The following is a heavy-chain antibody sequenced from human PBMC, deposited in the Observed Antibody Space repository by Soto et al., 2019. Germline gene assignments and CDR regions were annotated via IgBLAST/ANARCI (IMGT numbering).Heavy chain of an antibody. V-gene: IGHV3-30-3*01. Sequence: HPGGSLRLSCVASGFTFSTYAMHWVRQAPGKGLEWVAVISYGGSNKYYADSVKGRFTISRDNSKNTLYLQMDSLRAEDAAVYYCARGGEWELTRFGPSDYWGQGIPVTV. J-gene: IGHJ4*02. D-gene: IGHD1-26*01. CDR3: ARGGEWELTRFGPSDY. CDR2: ISYGGSNK. CDR1: GFTFSTYA.